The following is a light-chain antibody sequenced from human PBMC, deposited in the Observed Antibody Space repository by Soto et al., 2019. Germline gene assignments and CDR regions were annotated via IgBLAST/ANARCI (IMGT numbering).Light chain of an antibody. Sequence: NFMLTQPHSVSESPGKTVTISCTRSSGSIASNYVQWYQQRPGSAPTTVIYEDNQRPSGVPDRFSGSIDSSSNSASLTISGLKTEDEADYYCQSYDSSNRGVVFGGWTKLTVL. CDR3: QSYDSSNRGVV. V-gene: IGLV6-57*04. CDR1: SGSIASNY. J-gene: IGLJ2*01. CDR2: EDN.